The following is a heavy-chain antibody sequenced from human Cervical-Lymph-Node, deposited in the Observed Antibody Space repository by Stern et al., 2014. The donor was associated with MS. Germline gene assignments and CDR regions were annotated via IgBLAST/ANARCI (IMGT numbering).Heavy chain of an antibody. V-gene: IGHV1-69*01. CDR1: GGTFSSYD. CDR3: ASPSTVTVGARDF. CDR2: IITIIGTP. J-gene: IGHJ6*02. Sequence: QLVQSGAEVKKPGSSVKVSCKASGGTFSSYDINWVRQAPGQGLEWMGGIITIIGTPNYAQKFQGRVTITADDSKITASMELRSLRSEDTAVYYCASPSTVTVGARDFWGQGTTVAVSS. D-gene: IGHD4-17*01.